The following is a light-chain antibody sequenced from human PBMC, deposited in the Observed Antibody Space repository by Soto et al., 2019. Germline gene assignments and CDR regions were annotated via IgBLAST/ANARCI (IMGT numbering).Light chain of an antibody. V-gene: IGLV4-69*01. Sequence: QSVLTQSPSASASLGASVKLSCTLSSGHSSYAIAWHQQQPEKGPRYLMKLNSDGSHSKGDEIPDRFSGSSSGAERYLTISSLQSEDEAGYYCQTWGTGLGVFGGGTKLTVL. CDR2: LNSDGSH. J-gene: IGLJ2*01. CDR3: QTWGTGLGV. CDR1: SGHSSYA.